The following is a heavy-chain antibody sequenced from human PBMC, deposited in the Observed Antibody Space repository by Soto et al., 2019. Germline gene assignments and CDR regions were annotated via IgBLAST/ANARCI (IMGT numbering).Heavy chain of an antibody. Sequence: GASVKVSCKAPGYTFTSYYINWVLQATGQGLEWMGWMNPNSGNTGYAQKFQGRVTMTRNTSISTAYMELSSLRSEDTAVYYCAKAVALYYYGMDVWGQGTTVTVSS. CDR3: AKAVALYYYGMDV. V-gene: IGHV1-8*01. CDR1: GYTFTSYY. CDR2: MNPNSGNT. J-gene: IGHJ6*02.